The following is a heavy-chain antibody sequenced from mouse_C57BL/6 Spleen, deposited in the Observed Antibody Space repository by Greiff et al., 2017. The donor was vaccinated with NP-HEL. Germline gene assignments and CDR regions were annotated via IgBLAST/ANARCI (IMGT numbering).Heavy chain of an antibody. Sequence: VQLQQPGAALVKPGASVKLSCKASGYTFTSYWMHWVKQRPGQGLEWIGMIHPNSGSTNYNEKFKSKATLTVDKSSSTAYMQLSSLTSEDSAVYYCARRPTHYYGSSYDWYFDVWGTGTTVTVSS. J-gene: IGHJ1*03. D-gene: IGHD1-1*01. V-gene: IGHV1-64*01. CDR1: GYTFTSYW. CDR3: ARRPTHYYGSSYDWYFDV. CDR2: IHPNSGST.